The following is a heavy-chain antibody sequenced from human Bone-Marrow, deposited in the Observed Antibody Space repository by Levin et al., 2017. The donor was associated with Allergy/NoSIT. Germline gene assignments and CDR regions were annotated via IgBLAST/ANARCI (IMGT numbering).Heavy chain of an antibody. D-gene: IGHD4-11*01. J-gene: IGHJ4*02. CDR3: ARLTVRALADY. V-gene: IGHV4-39*02. CDR1: GGTISRSESY. CDR2: IHYSGRM. Sequence: PGGSLRLSCSVSGGTISRSESYWGWIRQSPGKGLEWIATIHYSGRMYFNPALDSRVTISVEKSKNIFSLRLNSVTAADTGVYYCARLTVRALADYWGLGTLVTVSS.